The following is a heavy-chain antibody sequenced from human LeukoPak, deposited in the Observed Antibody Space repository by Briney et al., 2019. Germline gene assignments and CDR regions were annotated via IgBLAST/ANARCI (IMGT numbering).Heavy chain of an antibody. J-gene: IGHJ3*01. CDR1: GYSFTSYC. CDR3: GMSGDRVPLQDDVFDV. D-gene: IGHD1-26*01. V-gene: IGHV5-51*01. Sequence: NTGESLQISCKVSGYSFTSYCIGWVRQLPGKGLEWMGIIYPGDSGPTYSPSFQGQVTISVDKSINTAYLQWSSLQASDTAMYYCGMSGDRVPLQDDVFDVWGQGTMVTVST. CDR2: IYPGDSGP.